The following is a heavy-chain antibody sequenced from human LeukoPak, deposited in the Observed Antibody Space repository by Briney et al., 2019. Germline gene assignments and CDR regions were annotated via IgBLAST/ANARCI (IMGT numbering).Heavy chain of an antibody. V-gene: IGHV3-15*01. CDR3: TTGPDWGYYLDY. J-gene: IGHJ4*02. CDR2: IKSKTDGGTT. Sequence: PGGSLRLSCAASGFTFSNAWMSWVRQAPGKGLEWVGRIKSKTDGGTTDYAAPVKGRFTISRDDSKNTLYLQMNSLKTEDTAVYYCTTGPDWGYYLDYWGQGTLVTVSS. CDR1: GFTFSNAW. D-gene: IGHD7-27*01.